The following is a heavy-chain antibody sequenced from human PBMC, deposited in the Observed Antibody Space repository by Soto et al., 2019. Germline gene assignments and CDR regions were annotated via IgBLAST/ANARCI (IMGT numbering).Heavy chain of an antibody. Sequence: SQTLSLTCAISGDSVSSNSAAWNWIRQSPSRGLEWLGRTYYRSKWYNDYAVSVKSRITINPDTSKNQFSLQLNSVTPEDTAVNYCARAGLLASGSYSGYFDYWGHGTLVTVSS. CDR1: GDSVSSNSAA. V-gene: IGHV6-1*01. CDR2: TYYRSKWYN. CDR3: ARAGLLASGSYSGYFDY. J-gene: IGHJ4*01. D-gene: IGHD1-26*01.